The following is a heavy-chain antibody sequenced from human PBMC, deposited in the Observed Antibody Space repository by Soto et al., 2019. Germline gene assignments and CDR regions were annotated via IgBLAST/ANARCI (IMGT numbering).Heavy chain of an antibody. CDR3: TTRIAVAGANRTSTSFDY. CDR1: GFTFSNAW. V-gene: IGHV3-15*07. CDR2: IKSKTDGGTT. J-gene: IGHJ4*02. D-gene: IGHD6-19*01. Sequence: GGSLRLSCAASGFTFSNAWMNWVRQAPGKGLEWVGRIKSKTDGGTTDYAAPVKGRFTISRDDSKNTLYLQMNSLKTEDTAVYYCTTRIAVAGANRTSTSFDYWGQGNLVTVSS.